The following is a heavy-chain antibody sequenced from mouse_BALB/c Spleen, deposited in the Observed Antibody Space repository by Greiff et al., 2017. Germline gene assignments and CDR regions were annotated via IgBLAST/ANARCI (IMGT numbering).Heavy chain of an antibody. CDR2: IYPGNGDT. D-gene: IGHD1-1*02. Sequence: LQQPGAELVKPGASVKMSCKASGYTFTSYNMHWVKQTPGQGLEWIGAIYPGNGDTSYNQKFKGKATLTADKSSSTAYMQLSSLTSEDSAVYYCARLWSFYFDYWGQGTTLTVSS. V-gene: IGHV1-12*01. J-gene: IGHJ2*01. CDR3: ARLWSFYFDY. CDR1: GYTFTSYN.